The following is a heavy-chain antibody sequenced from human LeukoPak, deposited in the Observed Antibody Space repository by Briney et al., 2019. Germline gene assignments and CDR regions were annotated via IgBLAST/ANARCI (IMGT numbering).Heavy chain of an antibody. CDR2: IYTSGST. Sequence: SETLSLTCTVSGGSISSGGYYWSWIRQPAGKGLEWIGRIYTSGSTNYNPSLKSRVTISVDTSKNQFSLKLSSVTAADTAVYYCAREGGWLQYTVFDYWGQGTLVTVSS. J-gene: IGHJ4*02. CDR3: AREGGWLQYTVFDY. CDR1: GGSISSGGYY. V-gene: IGHV4-61*02. D-gene: IGHD5-24*01.